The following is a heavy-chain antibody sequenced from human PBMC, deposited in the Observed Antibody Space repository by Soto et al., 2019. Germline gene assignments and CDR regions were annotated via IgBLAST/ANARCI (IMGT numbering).Heavy chain of an antibody. V-gene: IGHV3-21*01. CDR1: GFTFSSYS. D-gene: IGHD2-15*01. CDR3: ARENCSGGSCYDDAFDI. J-gene: IGHJ3*02. Sequence: EVQLVESGGGLVKPGGSLRLSCAASGFTFSSYSMNWVRQAPGKGLEWVSSISSSSSYIYYADSVKGRFTISRDNAKNSLYLQMNSLRAEDTAVYYCARENCSGGSCYDDAFDIWGQGTMVTVSS. CDR2: ISSSSSYI.